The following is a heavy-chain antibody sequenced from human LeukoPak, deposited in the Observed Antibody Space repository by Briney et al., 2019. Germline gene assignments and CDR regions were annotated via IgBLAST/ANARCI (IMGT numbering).Heavy chain of an antibody. CDR2: IYYSGST. V-gene: IGHV4-39*01. Sequence: SETLSLTCTVSGGSISSSSYYWGWIRQPPGKGPEWIGSIYYSGSTYYNPSLKSRVTISVDASKNQFSLKLSSVTAADTAVYYCASSDYYDSSGLRTFDIWGQGTMVTVSS. CDR1: GGSISSSSYY. J-gene: IGHJ3*02. CDR3: ASSDYYDSSGLRTFDI. D-gene: IGHD3-22*01.